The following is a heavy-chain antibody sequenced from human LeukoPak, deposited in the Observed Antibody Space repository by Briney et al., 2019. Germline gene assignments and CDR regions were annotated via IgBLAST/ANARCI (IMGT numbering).Heavy chain of an antibody. J-gene: IGHJ4*02. CDR3: ARDDGEGIDY. CDR1: GGSISNYY. Sequence: SETLSLTCTVSGGSISNYYWSWIRQPPGKGLEWIGYIHSSRGTNYNPSLKSRVTISPGTSRNQFSLKLSSVTAADTAVYYCARDDGEGIDYWGQGTLVTVSS. D-gene: IGHD3-10*01. V-gene: IGHV4-59*12. CDR2: IHSSRGT.